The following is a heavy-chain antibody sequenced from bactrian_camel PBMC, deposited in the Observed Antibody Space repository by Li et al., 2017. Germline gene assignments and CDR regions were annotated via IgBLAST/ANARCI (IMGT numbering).Heavy chain of an antibody. J-gene: IGHJ6*01. CDR1: AYILENCG. D-gene: IGHD1*01. Sequence: HVQLVESGGGEVQAGGSLKLSCAGSAYILENCGMVWYRQAKGKEEKLVSVRKDGTPVYEDTVKGRFTVSQDHGKNNVYLQMNSLKPEDTAMYFCAADDLPCEVLMTRTSGYWDQGTQVTVS. CDR3: AADDLPCEVLMTRTSGY. CDR2: VRKDGTP. V-gene: IGHV3S60*01.